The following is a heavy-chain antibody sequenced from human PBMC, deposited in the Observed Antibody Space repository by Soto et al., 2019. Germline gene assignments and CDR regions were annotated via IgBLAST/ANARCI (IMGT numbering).Heavy chain of an antibody. CDR3: ARPTRQNYGGLYYYYGMDV. CDR2: IIPIFGTA. CDR1: GGTFSSYA. V-gene: IGHV1-69*13. Sequence: GASVKVSCKASGGTFSSYAISWVRQAPGQGLEWMGGIIPIFGTANYAQKFQGRVTITADESTSTAYMELSSLRSEDTAVYYCARPTRQNYGGLYYYYGMDVWGQGTTVTVSS. D-gene: IGHD4-17*01. J-gene: IGHJ6*02.